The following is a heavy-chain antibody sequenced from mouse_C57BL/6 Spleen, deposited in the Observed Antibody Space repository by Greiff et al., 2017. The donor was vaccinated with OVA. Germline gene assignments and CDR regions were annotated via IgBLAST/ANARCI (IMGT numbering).Heavy chain of an antibody. Sequence: SGAELVKPGASVKMSCKASGYTFTTYPIEWMKQNHGKSLEWIGNFHPYNDDTKYNEKFKGKATLTVEKSSSTVYLELSRLTSDDSAVYYCARRGYGSSHWYFDVWGTGTTVTVSS. J-gene: IGHJ1*03. CDR2: FHPYNDDT. D-gene: IGHD1-1*01. CDR1: GYTFTTYP. CDR3: ARRGYGSSHWYFDV. V-gene: IGHV1-47*01.